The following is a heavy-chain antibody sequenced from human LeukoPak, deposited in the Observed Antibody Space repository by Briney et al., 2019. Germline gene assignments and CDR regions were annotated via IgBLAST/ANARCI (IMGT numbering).Heavy chain of an antibody. D-gene: IGHD1-26*01. V-gene: IGHV1-69*06. CDR1: GGTFSSYA. Sequence: SVKVSCKASGGTFSSYAISWVRQAPGQGLEWMGGIIPIFGTANYAQKFQGRVTITADKSTSTAYMELRSLRSDDTAVYYCARQRDSGSYETFDYWGQGTLVTVSS. CDR3: ARQRDSGSYETFDY. CDR2: IIPIFGTA. J-gene: IGHJ4*02.